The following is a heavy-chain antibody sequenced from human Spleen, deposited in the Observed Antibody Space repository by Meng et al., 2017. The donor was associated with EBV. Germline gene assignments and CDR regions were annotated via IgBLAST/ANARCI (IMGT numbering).Heavy chain of an antibody. Sequence: QFHLHESGPGLVKPSGNVFCTLAVSGGYISRSNWWNWVRQAPGKGLEWIGEIYHSGSTSYNPSLESRVTISIDKSQNQVSLKLTSVTAADTAVYYCAQRERWGLDPWGQGTLVTVSS. CDR1: GGYISRSNW. V-gene: IGHV4-4*02. D-gene: IGHD3-16*01. CDR2: IYHSGST. CDR3: AQRERWGLDP. J-gene: IGHJ5*02.